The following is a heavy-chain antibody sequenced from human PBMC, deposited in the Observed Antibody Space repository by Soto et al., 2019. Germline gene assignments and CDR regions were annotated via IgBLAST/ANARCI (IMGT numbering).Heavy chain of an antibody. CDR2: IYPGDSDT. J-gene: IGHJ6*02. V-gene: IGHV5-51*01. CDR3: ARHGEEGSSSEDYYYGMDV. D-gene: IGHD6-6*01. Sequence: GESLKISCNGSGYSFTSYCIGWVRQMPGKGLEWMGIIYPGDSDTRYSPSFQGQVTISADKSISTAYLQWSSLKASDTAMYYCARHGEEGSSSEDYYYGMDVWGQGTTVTVSS. CDR1: GYSFTSYC.